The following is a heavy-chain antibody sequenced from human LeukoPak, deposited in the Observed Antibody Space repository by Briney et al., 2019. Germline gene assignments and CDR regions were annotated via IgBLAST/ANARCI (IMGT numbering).Heavy chain of an antibody. V-gene: IGHV3-30-3*01. CDR2: ISYDGSNK. CDR3: ARDRYYYDSSGYYYPAF. D-gene: IGHD3-22*01. J-gene: IGHJ4*02. Sequence: GGSLRLSCAASGFTFSSYAMHWVRQAPGKGLEWVAVISYDGSNKYYADSVKGRFTISRDNPKNTLYLQMNSLRAEDTAVYYCARDRYYYDSSGYYYPAFWGQGTLVTVSS. CDR1: GFTFSSYA.